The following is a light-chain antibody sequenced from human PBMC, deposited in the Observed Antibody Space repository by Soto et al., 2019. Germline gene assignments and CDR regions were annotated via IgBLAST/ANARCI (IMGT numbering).Light chain of an antibody. CDR3: LQSYSTPT. Sequence: PGERVTLSCRASQSVSSSYLTWYQQKPGQAPRLLIYGASTRATGIPARFSGSGSGTDFTLTISSLQPEDFATYYCLQSYSTPTFGQGTKVDIK. CDR1: QSVSSSY. J-gene: IGKJ2*01. V-gene: IGKV3D-7*01. CDR2: GAS.